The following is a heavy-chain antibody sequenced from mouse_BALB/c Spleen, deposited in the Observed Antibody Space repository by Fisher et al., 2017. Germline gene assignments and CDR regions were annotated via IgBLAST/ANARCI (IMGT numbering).Heavy chain of an antibody. Sequence: RFTISRDNAKNTLYLQMSSLKSEDTAMYYCARHPFRYFDVWGAGTTVTVSS. J-gene: IGHJ1*01. CDR3: ARHPFRYFDV. V-gene: IGHV5-12-2*01.